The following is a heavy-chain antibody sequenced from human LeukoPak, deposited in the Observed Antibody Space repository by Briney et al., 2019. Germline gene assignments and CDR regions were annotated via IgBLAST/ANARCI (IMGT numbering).Heavy chain of an antibody. J-gene: IGHJ4*02. CDR2: INPNSGGT. V-gene: IGHV1-2*06. D-gene: IGHD3-9*01. Sequence: ASVKVSCKASGYTFTGYYMHWVRQAPGQGLEWMGRINPNSGGTNYAQKFQGRVTMTRDTSISTAYMGLSRLRSDDTAVYYCARDDYDILTGYYKFFDYWGQGTLVTVSS. CDR3: ARDDYDILTGYYKFFDY. CDR1: GYTFTGYY.